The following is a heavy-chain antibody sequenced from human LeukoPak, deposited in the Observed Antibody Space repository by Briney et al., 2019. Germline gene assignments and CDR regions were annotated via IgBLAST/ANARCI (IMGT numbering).Heavy chain of an antibody. CDR1: GFTFSNAR. CDR2: IKNTIDGGTT. J-gene: IGHJ4*02. Sequence: PGGSLRLSCTASGFTFSNARMSWVRQAPGKGLEWVGRIKNTIDGGTTDYAAPVKGRFTMSRDDSKNTLYLEMNSLKTEDTAVYYCTTPPRYWGQGTLVTVSS. CDR3: TTPPRY. V-gene: IGHV3-15*01.